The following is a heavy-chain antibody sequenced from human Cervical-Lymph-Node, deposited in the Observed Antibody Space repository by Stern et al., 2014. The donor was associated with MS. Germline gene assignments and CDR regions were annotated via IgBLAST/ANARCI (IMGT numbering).Heavy chain of an antibody. CDR2: IYWDDDK. CDR1: GFSLSTSGVG. D-gene: IGHD3-10*01. CDR3: AHTHLVNYGSGSPNWFDP. Sequence: QITLKESGPTLVKPTQTLTLTCTFSGFSLSTSGVGVGWIRQPPGKALEWLALIYWDDDKRYSPSLKSRLTITKDTSKNQVVLTMTNMDPVDTATYYCAHTHLVNYGSGSPNWFDPWGQGTLVTVSS. J-gene: IGHJ5*02. V-gene: IGHV2-5*02.